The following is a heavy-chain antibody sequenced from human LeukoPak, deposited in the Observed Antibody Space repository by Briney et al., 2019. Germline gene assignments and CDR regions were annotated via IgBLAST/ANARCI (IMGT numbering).Heavy chain of an antibody. CDR3: ARGTVTGTQFDY. V-gene: IGHV4-39*01. CDR2: FYYTRNT. CDR1: GGSTSSNSYY. J-gene: IGHJ4*02. D-gene: IGHD6-19*01. Sequence: SETLSLTCTVSGGSTSSNSYYWGWIRQPPGKGLEWIGSFYYTRNTYYNPSLKSRVTISVDTSKNQFSLKLSSVTAADTAVYYCARGTVTGTQFDYWGQGTLVTVSS.